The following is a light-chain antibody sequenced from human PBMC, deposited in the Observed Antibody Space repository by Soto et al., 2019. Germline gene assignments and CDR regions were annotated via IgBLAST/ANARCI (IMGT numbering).Light chain of an antibody. J-gene: IGLJ2*01. CDR1: SSNIEAGYD. CDR3: QSYDTSLSGLVV. V-gene: IGLV1-40*01. Sequence: QSVLTQPPSVSGAPGQRVTISCTGSSSNIEAGYDVHWYRQLPGAAPKVLIYGDNNRPSGVPDRFSGSKSGTSASLAITGLQSEDEADYYCQSYDTSLSGLVVFGGGTKLTVL. CDR2: GDN.